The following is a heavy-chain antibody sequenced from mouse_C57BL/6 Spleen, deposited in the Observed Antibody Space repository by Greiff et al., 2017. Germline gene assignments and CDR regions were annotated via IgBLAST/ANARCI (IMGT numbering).Heavy chain of an antibody. J-gene: IGHJ3*01. V-gene: IGHV1-80*01. Sequence: QVQLKQSGAELVKPGASVKISCKASGYAFSSYWMNWVKQRPGKGLEWIGQIYPGDGDTNYNGKFKGKATLTADKSSSTAYMQLSSLTSEDSAVYFCARDYGSSYPGWFAYWGQGTLVTVSA. D-gene: IGHD1-1*01. CDR2: IYPGDGDT. CDR1: GYAFSSYW. CDR3: ARDYGSSYPGWFAY.